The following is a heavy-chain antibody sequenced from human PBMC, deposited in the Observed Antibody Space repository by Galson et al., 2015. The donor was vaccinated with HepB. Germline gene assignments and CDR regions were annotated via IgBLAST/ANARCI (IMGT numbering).Heavy chain of an antibody. Sequence: ETLSLTCTVSGGSISSYYWSWIRQPPGKGLEWIGYIYSSGSTNYNPSLKSRVTISVDTSKSQFSLKLNSVTAADTAVYYCARVSGYDGAFDIWGQGTMVSVSS. CDR1: GGSISSYY. V-gene: IGHV4-59*01. D-gene: IGHD5-12*01. J-gene: IGHJ3*02. CDR3: ARVSGYDGAFDI. CDR2: IYSSGST.